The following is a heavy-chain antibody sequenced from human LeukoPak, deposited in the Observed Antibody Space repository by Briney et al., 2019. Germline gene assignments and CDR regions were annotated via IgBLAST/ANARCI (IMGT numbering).Heavy chain of an antibody. J-gene: IGHJ5*02. V-gene: IGHV4-34*01. D-gene: IGHD2-15*01. Sequence: PSETLSLTCAVYGGSFSGYYWSWIRQPPGKGLEWIGEINHSGSTNYNPSLKSRVTISVDTSKNQFSLKLGSVTAADTAVYYCARRRIVVVVAATRGHNWFDPWGQGTLVTVSS. CDR3: ARRRIVVVVAATRGHNWFDP. CDR1: GGSFSGYY. CDR2: INHSGST.